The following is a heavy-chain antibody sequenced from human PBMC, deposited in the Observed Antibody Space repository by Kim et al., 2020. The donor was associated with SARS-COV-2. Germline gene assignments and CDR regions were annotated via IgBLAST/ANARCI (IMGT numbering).Heavy chain of an antibody. D-gene: IGHD6-13*01. V-gene: IGHV4-59*08. Sequence: TPSNKGRVTISVDTAKNQFSLKLSSVPAADTAVYYCARHFSIAAGFDPWGQGTLVTVSS. CDR3: ARHFSIAAGFDP. J-gene: IGHJ5*02.